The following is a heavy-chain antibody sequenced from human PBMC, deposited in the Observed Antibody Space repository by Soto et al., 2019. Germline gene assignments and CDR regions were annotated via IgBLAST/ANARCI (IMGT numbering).Heavy chain of an antibody. CDR1: GFTFSTYG. CDR3: ARDSMKGRFDP. Sequence: GGSLRLSCAASGFTFSTYGMTWVRQAPGKGLEWVSTISADGGGTTYADSVKGRFTISRDNAKNTLYLQMNNLRAEDTAVYYCARDSMKGRFDPWGQGTLVTVSS. CDR2: ISADGGGT. V-gene: IGHV3-23*01. J-gene: IGHJ5*02. D-gene: IGHD2-8*01.